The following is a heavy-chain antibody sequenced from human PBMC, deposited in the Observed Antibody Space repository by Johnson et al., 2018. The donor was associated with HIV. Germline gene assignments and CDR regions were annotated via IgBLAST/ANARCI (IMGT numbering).Heavy chain of an antibody. CDR1: GFTVSSNY. CDR2: ISSSGSTI. J-gene: IGHJ3*02. V-gene: IGHV3-11*04. Sequence: VQLVESGGGLVQPGGSLRLSCAASGFTVSSNYMSWVRQAPGKGLEWVSYISSSGSTIYYADSVKGRFTISRDNAKNSLYLQMNSLRAEDTALYYCAKPPVGGGYLDAFDIWGQGTMVTVSS. D-gene: IGHD1-26*01. CDR3: AKPPVGGGYLDAFDI.